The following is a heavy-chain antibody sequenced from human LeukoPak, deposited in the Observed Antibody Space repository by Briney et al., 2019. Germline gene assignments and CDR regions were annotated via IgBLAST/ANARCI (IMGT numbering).Heavy chain of an antibody. V-gene: IGHV3-30*02. CDR1: GFNFNNYD. D-gene: IGHD6-19*01. CDR3: ARSSGWPSLFDY. CDR2: IKFHGHET. J-gene: IGHJ4*02. Sequence: GGSLTLSCVASGFNFNNYDLHWVSQAPGKGLEWVAFIKFHGHETFYADSVEGRFTFSRDNSRNTVYLQMNSLRSEDTAVYYCARSSGWPSLFDYWGQGTLVTVSS.